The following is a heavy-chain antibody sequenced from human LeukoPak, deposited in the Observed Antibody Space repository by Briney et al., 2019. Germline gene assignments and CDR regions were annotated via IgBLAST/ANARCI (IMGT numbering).Heavy chain of an antibody. V-gene: IGHV4-59*08. J-gene: IGHJ6*02. CDR1: GGSISSYY. CDR3: ARLRTAAYYYGMDV. CDR2: IYYSGST. Sequence: SETLSLTCTVSGGSISSYYWSWIRQPPGKGLEWIGYIYYSGSTNYNPSLKSRVTISVDPSKHQFSLKLSSVTAADTAVYYCARLRTAAYYYGMDVWGQGTTVTVSS.